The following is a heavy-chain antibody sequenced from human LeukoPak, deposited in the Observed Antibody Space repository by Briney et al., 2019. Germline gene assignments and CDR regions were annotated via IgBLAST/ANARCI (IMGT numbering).Heavy chain of an antibody. Sequence: ASVTVSCKASGYTFTDYYMHWVRQAPGQGLEWMGWINPNSGGTNYAQNFKGRVTMTRDTSNNTAYMELSRLRSDDAAVYYCARVVDDWDYFDYWGQGTLVTVSS. V-gene: IGHV1-2*02. J-gene: IGHJ4*02. D-gene: IGHD2-15*01. CDR1: GYTFTDYY. CDR2: INPNSGGT. CDR3: ARVVDDWDYFDY.